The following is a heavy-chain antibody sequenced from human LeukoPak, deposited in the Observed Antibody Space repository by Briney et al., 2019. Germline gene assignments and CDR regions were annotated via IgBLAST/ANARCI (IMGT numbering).Heavy chain of an antibody. J-gene: IGHJ4*02. CDR1: GFTFSSYA. D-gene: IGHD1-26*01. V-gene: IGHV3-23*01. CDR2: ISSAGGST. Sequence: PGGPLRLSCAASGFTFSSYAMSWIRQAPGKGLEGFSAISSAGGSTYYADCVQGRFTSSRDNSKNTFFLQMNSLRAEDTAVYYCAKVGLSGSYGGFDYWGQGTLVTVSS. CDR3: AKVGLSGSYGGFDY.